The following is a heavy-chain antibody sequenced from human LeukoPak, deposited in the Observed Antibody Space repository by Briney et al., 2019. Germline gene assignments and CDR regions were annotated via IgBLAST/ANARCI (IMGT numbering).Heavy chain of an antibody. Sequence: GASVKVSCKTSGYTFTGYHVHWVRKAPGQGLEWMGWFNANSGATKYAQKFQGRVTMTRDTSIGTDFMELISLISDDTAIYYCARDPYDGNYFFDYWGQGTLVTVAS. CDR3: ARDPYDGNYFFDY. J-gene: IGHJ4*02. CDR2: FNANSGAT. D-gene: IGHD3-3*01. CDR1: GYTFTGYH. V-gene: IGHV1-2*02.